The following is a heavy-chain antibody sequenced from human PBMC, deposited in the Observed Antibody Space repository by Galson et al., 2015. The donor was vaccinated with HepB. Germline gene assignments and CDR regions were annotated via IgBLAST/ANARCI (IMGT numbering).Heavy chain of an antibody. D-gene: IGHD1-26*01. V-gene: IGHV3-30*18. J-gene: IGHJ4*02. CDR2: ISYDGSNT. Sequence: SLRLSCAASGVTFSTYGMHWVRQAPGQGLEWVAGISYDGSNTYYADSVKGRFTISRDDSKNTLYMQMHSLRAEDTAVYYCAKVIGGSNDPRFDYWGQGTLVTVSS. CDR3: AKVIGGSNDPRFDY. CDR1: GVTFSTYG.